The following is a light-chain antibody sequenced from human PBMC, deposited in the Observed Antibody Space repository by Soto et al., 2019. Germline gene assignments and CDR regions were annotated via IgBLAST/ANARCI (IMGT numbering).Light chain of an antibody. CDR3: SSYTRTNTLV. V-gene: IGLV2-14*01. CDR2: DVT. Sequence: QSALTQPASVSGSPGQSITISCTGTRSDVGGYNFVSWYQQHPGKVPKLLIYDVTHRPSGVSNRFSASKSANTASLTISGLQAEDDADYYCSSYTRTNTLVFGGGTKLTVL. J-gene: IGLJ2*01. CDR1: RSDVGGYNF.